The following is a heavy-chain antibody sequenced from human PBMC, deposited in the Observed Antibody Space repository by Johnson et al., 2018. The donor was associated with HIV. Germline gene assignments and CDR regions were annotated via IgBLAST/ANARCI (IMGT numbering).Heavy chain of an antibody. J-gene: IGHJ3*02. CDR2: ISYDGSNK. CDR3: ARFDSGWQCQGLDI. Sequence: VQLVESGGGVVQPGRSLRLSCAASGFTFSSYAMHWVRQDPGKGLEWVAVISYDGSNKYYEDSVKGGFTISRDNSKNTLYLQMNSLRAEDTAVYYCARFDSGWQCQGLDIWGQGTMVTVSS. CDR1: GFTFSSYA. D-gene: IGHD5-24*01. V-gene: IGHV3-30-3*01.